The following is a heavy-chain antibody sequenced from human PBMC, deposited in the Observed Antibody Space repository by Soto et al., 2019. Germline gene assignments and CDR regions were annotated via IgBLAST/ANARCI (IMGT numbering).Heavy chain of an antibody. V-gene: IGHV4-34*01. Sequence: SETLFLPCAIHGGSFRGYYWSWIRPPPGKGLEWIGEINDSGRTNYNPFLKSRVTISVDTSKTQFSLKLSSATAADTAVYYCARGHPYDILTGYWPLWGQGTLVTVSS. D-gene: IGHD3-9*01. J-gene: IGHJ4*02. CDR1: GGSFRGYY. CDR3: ARGHPYDILTGYWPL. CDR2: INDSGRT.